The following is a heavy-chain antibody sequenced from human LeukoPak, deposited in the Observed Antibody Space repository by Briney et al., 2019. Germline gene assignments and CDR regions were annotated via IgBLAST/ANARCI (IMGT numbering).Heavy chain of an antibody. CDR1: GGSISSRYY. CDR3: GRRGTLLWRIDY. J-gene: IGHJ4*02. V-gene: IGHV4-39*07. Sequence: SETLSLTCTVSGGSISSRYYWGWIRQPPGKGLEWIGSISYSGSTYYNPSLKSRVTISVDTSKNQFSLKLSSVTAADTAVYYCGRRGTLLWRIDYWGQEPLATVS. D-gene: IGHD2-21*01. CDR2: ISYSGST.